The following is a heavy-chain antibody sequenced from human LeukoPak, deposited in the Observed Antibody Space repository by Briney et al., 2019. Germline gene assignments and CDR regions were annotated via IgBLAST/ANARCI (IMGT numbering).Heavy chain of an antibody. D-gene: IGHD3-16*02. CDR2: INHSGST. V-gene: IGHV4-34*01. Sequence: PSETLSLTCAVYGGSFSGYYWSWIRRPPGKGLEWIGEINHSGSTNYNPSLKSRVTISVDTSKNQFSLKLSSVTAADTAVYYCARVYDDYVWGSYRTLYSWFDPWGQGTLVTVSS. CDR1: GGSFSGYY. J-gene: IGHJ5*02. CDR3: ARVYDDYVWGSYRTLYSWFDP.